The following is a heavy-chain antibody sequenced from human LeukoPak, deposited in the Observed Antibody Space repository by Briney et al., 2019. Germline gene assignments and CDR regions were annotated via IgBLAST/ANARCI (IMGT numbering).Heavy chain of an antibody. CDR1: GFTFSSYS. D-gene: IGHD3-22*01. J-gene: IGHJ4*02. Sequence: AGGSLRLSCAVSGFTFSSYSMNWVRQAPGKGLEWVSSIGSSGYYTFYADSVEGRFTISRDNAKNSLYLQMNSLRAEDTAVYYCTSSYYDTSGFSRAFDSWGQGTLVTVSS. V-gene: IGHV3-21*01. CDR2: IGSSGYYT. CDR3: TSSYYDTSGFSRAFDS.